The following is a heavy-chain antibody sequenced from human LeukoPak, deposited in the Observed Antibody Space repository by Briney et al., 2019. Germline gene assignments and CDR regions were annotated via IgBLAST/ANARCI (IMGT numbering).Heavy chain of an antibody. J-gene: IGHJ6*04. D-gene: IGHD3-10*02. Sequence: GGSLRLSCAASGFTFSAYGMHWVRQAPGKGLEWVSYISSSGSTIYYADSVKGRFTISRDNAKNSLYLQMNSLRAEDTAVYYCAELGITMIGGVWGKGTTVTISS. V-gene: IGHV3-48*04. CDR2: ISSSGSTI. CDR1: GFTFSAYG. CDR3: AELGITMIGGV.